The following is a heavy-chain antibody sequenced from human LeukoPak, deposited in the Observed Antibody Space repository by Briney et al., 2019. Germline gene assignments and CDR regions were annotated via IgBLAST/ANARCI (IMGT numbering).Heavy chain of an antibody. Sequence: PSETLSLTCAVSGYSLSSGYYWGWIRQPPGTGLEWIGSIYHSGSTYYNPSLKSRGTISIDTSKNQLSLKLSSVTAADTAVYYCASEYYDFWSGYYGYWGQGTLVTVSS. J-gene: IGHJ4*02. CDR3: ASEYYDFWSGYYGY. CDR1: GYSLSSGYY. V-gene: IGHV4-38-2*01. CDR2: IYHSGST. D-gene: IGHD3-3*01.